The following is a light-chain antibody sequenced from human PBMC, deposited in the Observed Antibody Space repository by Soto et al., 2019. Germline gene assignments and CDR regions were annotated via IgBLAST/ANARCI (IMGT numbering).Light chain of an antibody. CDR2: DAS. CDR1: QSVSSY. Sequence: EMVFTQSPSTLSLSPGERATLSCTASQSVSSYLAWYQQKPGQAPRLLIYDASNGATGIPARFSGSGSGTDFTLTISSLEPEDFAVYYCQQRSNCPITFGQGKRRDIK. J-gene: IGKJ5*01. V-gene: IGKV3-11*01. CDR3: QQRSNCPIT.